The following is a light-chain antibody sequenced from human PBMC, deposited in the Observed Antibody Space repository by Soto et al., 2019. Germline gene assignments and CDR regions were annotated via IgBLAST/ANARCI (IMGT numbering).Light chain of an antibody. J-gene: IGLJ1*01. CDR2: ANN. CDR3: QSYDSSLRGFYV. Sequence: QSVLTQPPSVSGAPGQRVPISCTGSSSNIGAGYDVHWYQQLPGTAPKLLIYANNNRPSGVPDRFSGSKSGTSASLAITGLQADDEADYYCQSYDSSLRGFYVFGTGTKVTVL. CDR1: SSNIGAGYD. V-gene: IGLV1-40*01.